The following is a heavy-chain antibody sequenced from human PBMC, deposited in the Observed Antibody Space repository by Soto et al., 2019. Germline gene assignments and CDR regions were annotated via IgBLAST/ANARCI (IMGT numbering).Heavy chain of an antibody. Sequence: PGGSLRLSCAASGFTFDDYGMSWVRQAPGKGLEWVSGINWNGGSTGYADPVKGRFTISRDNAKNSLYLQMNSLRAEDTALYYCARDARKFSSGRGWFDPWGQGALVTGSS. V-gene: IGHV3-20*04. CDR2: INWNGGST. J-gene: IGHJ5*02. D-gene: IGHD3-10*01. CDR1: GFTFDDYG. CDR3: ARDARKFSSGRGWFDP.